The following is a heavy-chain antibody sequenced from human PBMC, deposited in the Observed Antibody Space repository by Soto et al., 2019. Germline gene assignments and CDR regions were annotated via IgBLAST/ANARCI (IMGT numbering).Heavy chain of an antibody. CDR3: ARDLLGHGVLDY. Sequence: SETLSLTCTVSGGSISSGGYYWSWIRQHPGKGLEWIGYIYYSGSTYYNPSLKSRVTISVDTSKNQFSLKLSSVTAADTAVYYCARDLLGHGVLDYCGQGTLVTVYS. CDR1: GGSISSGGYY. V-gene: IGHV4-31*03. J-gene: IGHJ4*02. CDR2: IYYSGST. D-gene: IGHD1-26*01.